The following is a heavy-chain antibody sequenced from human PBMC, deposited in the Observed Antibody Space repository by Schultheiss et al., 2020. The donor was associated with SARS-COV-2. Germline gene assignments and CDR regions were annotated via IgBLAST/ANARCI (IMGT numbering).Heavy chain of an antibody. CDR2: IYSGGRT. CDR1: GFIFSDYG. V-gene: IGHV3-NL1*01. Sequence: GGSLRLSCAVSGFIFSDYGMHWVRQAPGKGLEWVSVIYSGGRTYYADSVKGRFTISRDNSKNTLYLQMNSLRAEDTAVYYCAKASGSYRYYYYGMDVWGQGTTVTVSS. CDR3: AKASGSYRYYYYGMDV. D-gene: IGHD1-26*01. J-gene: IGHJ6*02.